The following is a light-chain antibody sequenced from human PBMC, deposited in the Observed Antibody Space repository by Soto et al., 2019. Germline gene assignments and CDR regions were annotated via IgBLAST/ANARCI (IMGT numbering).Light chain of an antibody. V-gene: IGKV1-5*03. CDR2: KAS. J-gene: IGKJ4*01. Sequence: DIPMTQSPSTLSASVGDIVTITCRASQSSSSWLAWYQQKPGKAPKLLIYKASSLESGVPSRFSGSGSGTEFTLTISSLQPDDFATYYCQQYNSYPLTFGGGTKVEIK. CDR3: QQYNSYPLT. CDR1: QSSSSW.